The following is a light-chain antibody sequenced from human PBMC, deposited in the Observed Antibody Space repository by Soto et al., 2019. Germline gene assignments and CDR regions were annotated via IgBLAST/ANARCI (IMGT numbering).Light chain of an antibody. CDR1: SSDVGAYKY. CDR2: EVT. Sequence: QSALTQPPSASGSPGQSVTISCTGTSSDVGAYKYVSWYQQYPGKAPKLMIYEVTTRPSGVPDRFSGSKSGNTASLTVSGLQAEDEADYYCTSYVGNDIWVFGGGTKVTV. J-gene: IGLJ3*02. V-gene: IGLV2-8*01. CDR3: TSYVGNDIWV.